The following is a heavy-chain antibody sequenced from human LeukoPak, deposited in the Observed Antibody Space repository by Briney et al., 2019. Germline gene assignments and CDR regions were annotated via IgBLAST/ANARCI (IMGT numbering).Heavy chain of an antibody. J-gene: IGHJ4*02. CDR2: INPSSGGT. V-gene: IGHV1-46*01. CDR1: GYTFTSQY. D-gene: IGHD5-24*01. CDR3: ARDRSVEMATVSDY. Sequence: ASVKVSCKASGYTFTSQYMHWLRQAPGQGLEWMGVINPSSGGTNFAPKFQGRLTVTRDTSTSTVYMELNSLRSEDTAVYYCARDRSVEMATVSDYWGQGTLVTVSS.